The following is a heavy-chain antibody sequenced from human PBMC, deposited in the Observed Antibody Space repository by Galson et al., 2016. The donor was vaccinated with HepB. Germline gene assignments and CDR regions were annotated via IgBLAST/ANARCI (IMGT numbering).Heavy chain of an antibody. J-gene: IGHJ4*02. CDR3: ARTYYYGSGSHYFDY. CDR2: INQDGSEK. CDR1: GFTFSSYW. Sequence: SLRLSCAASGFTFSSYWMTWVRQAPGKGLEWVANINQDGSEKYYVDSVKGRFTISRDNAKNSLYLQMNSLRAEETAVYYCARTYYYGSGSHYFDYWGQGTLVTVSS. D-gene: IGHD3-10*01. V-gene: IGHV3-7*01.